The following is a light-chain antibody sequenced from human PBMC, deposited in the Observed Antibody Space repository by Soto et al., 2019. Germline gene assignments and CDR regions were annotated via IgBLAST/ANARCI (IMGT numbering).Light chain of an antibody. Sequence: QPVLTQPPSASGTPGQRVTISCSGSSSNIGTNYVYWYQQLPGTAPKLLIYSNNQRPSGVPDRFSGSKSGTSASLAISGLRSEDEADYFCAAWDDGLNGPGVFGGGTKLTVL. CDR3: AAWDDGLNGPGV. V-gene: IGLV1-47*01. CDR2: SNN. J-gene: IGLJ3*02. CDR1: SSNIGTNY.